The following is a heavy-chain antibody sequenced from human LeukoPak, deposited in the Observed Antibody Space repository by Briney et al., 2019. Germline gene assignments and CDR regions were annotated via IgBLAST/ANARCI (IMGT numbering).Heavy chain of an antibody. J-gene: IGHJ5*02. Sequence: PSETLSLTCTVSGGSISGYYWSWIRQPPGKGLEWIGYVSYSGSTNYNPSLKSRVTISVDTSKNQFSLKLSSVTAADTAVYYCARIETYAAAWGQGTLVTVSS. CDR3: ARIETYAAA. D-gene: IGHD3-16*01. V-gene: IGHV4-59*08. CDR1: GGSISGYY. CDR2: VSYSGST.